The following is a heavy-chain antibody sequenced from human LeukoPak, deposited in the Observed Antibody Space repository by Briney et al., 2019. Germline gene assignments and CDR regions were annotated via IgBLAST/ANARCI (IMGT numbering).Heavy chain of an antibody. CDR3: ARDAYSGFSSSYNMDS. J-gene: IGHJ4*02. V-gene: IGHV1-2*02. D-gene: IGHD5-18*01. CDR2: INPNSGGT. CDR1: GYTVTGRY. Sequence: GASVKVSCKASGYTVTGRYLHWVRQAPGQGLEWVGWINPNSGGTNYQGRVTMTRDTSINTAYMELNSLTSDDTAMYYCARDAYSGFSSSYNMDSWGQGTLVTVSS.